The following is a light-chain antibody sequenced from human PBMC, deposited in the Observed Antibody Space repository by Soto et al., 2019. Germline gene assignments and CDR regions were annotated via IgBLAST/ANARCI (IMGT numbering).Light chain of an antibody. V-gene: IGLV2-14*01. J-gene: IGLJ2*01. CDR2: EVS. Sequence: QSALTQPASVSGSPGQSITISCTGTGSDVGDYNSVSWYQHHPGKAPKLMIYEVSNRPSGVSNRFSGSKSGNTASLTISGLQTEDEADYYCISYRSSRLVFGGGTKLTVL. CDR3: ISYRSSRLV. CDR1: GSDVGDYNS.